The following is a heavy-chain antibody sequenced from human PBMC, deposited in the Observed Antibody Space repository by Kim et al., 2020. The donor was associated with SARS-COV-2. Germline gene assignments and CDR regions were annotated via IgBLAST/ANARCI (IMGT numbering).Heavy chain of an antibody. D-gene: IGHD3-16*01. CDR2: INHSGST. CDR1: GGSFSGYY. J-gene: IGHJ4*02. Sequence: SETLSLTCAVYGGSFSGYYWSWIRQPPGKGLEWIGEINHSGSTNYNPSLKSRVTISVDTSKNQFSLKLSSVTAADTAVYYCARLGGARRRKPPPNDYWGQGTLVTVSS. CDR3: ARLGGARRRKPPPNDY. V-gene: IGHV4-34*01.